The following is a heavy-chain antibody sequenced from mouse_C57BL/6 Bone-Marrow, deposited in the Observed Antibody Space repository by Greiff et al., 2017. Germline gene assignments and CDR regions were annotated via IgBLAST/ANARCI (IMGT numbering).Heavy chain of an antibody. D-gene: IGHD2-3*01. V-gene: IGHV1-53*01. CDR2: INPSNGGT. CDR3: ARWGDGYYAWVWFAY. CDR1: GYTFTSYW. Sequence: QVQLQQPGTELVKPGASVKLSCKASGYTFTSYWMHWVKQRPGQGLEWIGNINPSNGGTNYNEKFKGKATLTVDKSSSTAYMQLSSLTSEDSAVYYCARWGDGYYAWVWFAYWGQGTLVTVSA. J-gene: IGHJ3*01.